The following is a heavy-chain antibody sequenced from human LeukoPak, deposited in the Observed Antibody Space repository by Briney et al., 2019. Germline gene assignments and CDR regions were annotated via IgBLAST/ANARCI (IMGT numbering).Heavy chain of an antibody. D-gene: IGHD3-22*01. V-gene: IGHV1-3*01. CDR3: ARGIYDSSAYYPYDY. J-gene: IGHJ4*02. CDR2: INAGSGNT. CDR1: GYTFTNYA. Sequence: GASVKVSCKASGYTFTNYAIHWVRQAPGQRLEWMGWINAGSGNTKYSQRFQGRVTISRDTSASTAYMVLSSLRSEDTALYFCARGIYDSSAYYPYDYWGQGILVTVSS.